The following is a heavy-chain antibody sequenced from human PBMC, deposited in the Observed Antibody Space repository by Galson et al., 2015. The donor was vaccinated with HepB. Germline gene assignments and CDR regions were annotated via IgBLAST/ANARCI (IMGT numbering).Heavy chain of an antibody. D-gene: IGHD3-10*01. J-gene: IGHJ6*04. CDR3: ATSAGGSTDPYYMNF. Sequence: SVKVSCKASGGTFSVYAISWVRQAPGQGLEWMGGIIPMFGAATYAQSFQGRVTITADKSTTTTYMEFTSLRSEDTAVYYCATSAGGSTDPYYMNFWGKGTTVTFSS. CDR2: IIPMFGAA. V-gene: IGHV1-69*06. CDR1: GGTFSVYA.